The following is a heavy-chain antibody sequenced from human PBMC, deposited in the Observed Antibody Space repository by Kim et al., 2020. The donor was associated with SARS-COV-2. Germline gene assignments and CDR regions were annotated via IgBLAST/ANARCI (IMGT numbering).Heavy chain of an antibody. CDR1: GFTFSNYA. Sequence: GGSLRLSCAASGFTFSNYAMNWVRQAPGKGLEWVSSIRGGGANPNYADSVKGRFTISRDNSKNTLYLQMTSLTGDDTAVYYCAKRLYSYGSDAFDIWGLGTLVTVSS. V-gene: IGHV3-23*01. CDR3: AKRLYSYGSDAFDI. D-gene: IGHD5-18*01. J-gene: IGHJ3*02. CDR2: IRGGGANP.